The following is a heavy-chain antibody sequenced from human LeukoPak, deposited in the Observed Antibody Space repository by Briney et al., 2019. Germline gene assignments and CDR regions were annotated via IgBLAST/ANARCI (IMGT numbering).Heavy chain of an antibody. Sequence: GGSLRLSCAASGFTFSNSALSWVRQAPGKGLEWVSDISGSGGSTYYADSVKGRFTISRDNSKNTLYLQMNSLRAEDTAVYYCARGTMVRGVQAYFDYWGQGTLVTVSS. D-gene: IGHD3-10*01. CDR2: ISGSGGST. CDR1: GFTFSNSA. CDR3: ARGTMVRGVQAYFDY. J-gene: IGHJ4*02. V-gene: IGHV3-23*01.